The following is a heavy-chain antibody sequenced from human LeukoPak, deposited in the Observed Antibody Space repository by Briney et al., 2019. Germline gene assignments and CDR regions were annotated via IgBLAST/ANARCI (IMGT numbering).Heavy chain of an antibody. D-gene: IGHD6-19*01. CDR3: ARECLVGWFDP. CDR1: GYTFTAYF. Sequence: ASVKVSCKASGYTFTAYFMHWVRQAPGQGLEWMGWINPDSGGTNYAQKFQGRVTMTRDTSISTAYMELSGLRSDDTAVYYCARECLVGWFDPWGQGTLVTVSS. V-gene: IGHV1-2*02. J-gene: IGHJ5*02. CDR2: INPDSGGT.